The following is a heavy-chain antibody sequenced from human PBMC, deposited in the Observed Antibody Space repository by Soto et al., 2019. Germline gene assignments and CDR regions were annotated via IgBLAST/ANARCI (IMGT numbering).Heavy chain of an antibody. Sequence: ASVKVSCKASGYTFTSYGIRWVRQAPGQGLEWMGWISAYNGNTNYAQKLQGRVTMTTDTSTSTAYMELRSLRSDDTAVYYCAREASSWFAHYYMDVWGKGTTVTVSS. CDR3: AREASSWFAHYYMDV. CDR1: GYTFTSYG. J-gene: IGHJ6*03. V-gene: IGHV1-18*01. CDR2: ISAYNGNT. D-gene: IGHD6-13*01.